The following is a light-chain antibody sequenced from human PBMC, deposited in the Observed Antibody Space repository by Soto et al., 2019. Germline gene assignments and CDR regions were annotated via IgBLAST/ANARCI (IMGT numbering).Light chain of an antibody. CDR1: SRDLGGSNY. J-gene: IGLJ1*01. Sequence: QSALTQPASVSGSPVRSTTISCTGTSRDLGGSNYVSWCQQHPGKAPKLIIYEVTNPPSGVSDRFSGSKSDNTASVIICGLQAEDEAHYCCCLYVGGRTYVFGAGTKVSVL. V-gene: IGLV2-14*01. CDR3: CLYVGGRTYV. CDR2: EVT.